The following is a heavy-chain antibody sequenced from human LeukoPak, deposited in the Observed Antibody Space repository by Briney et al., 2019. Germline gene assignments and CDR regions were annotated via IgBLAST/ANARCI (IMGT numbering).Heavy chain of an antibody. Sequence: GGSLRLSCAASGFTVSTSYLSWVRQAPGKGLEWVSVVYSGGTTYHADSVKGRFTISRDNSKNTMYLQMNSLRADDTAVYYCARESVVRGVINGMDVWGQGTTVTVSS. CDR2: VYSGGTT. CDR1: GFTVSTSY. J-gene: IGHJ6*02. V-gene: IGHV3-66*01. CDR3: ARESVVRGVINGMDV. D-gene: IGHD3-10*01.